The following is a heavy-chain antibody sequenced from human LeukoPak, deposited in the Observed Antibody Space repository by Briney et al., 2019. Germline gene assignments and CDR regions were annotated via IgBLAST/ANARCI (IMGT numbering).Heavy chain of an antibody. CDR1: GYTFTSYG. J-gene: IGHJ5*02. V-gene: IGHV1-18*04. CDR3: ARDGGTYYYGSGRDPRFDP. Sequence: GASVKVSCEASGYTFTSYGISWVRQAPGQGLEWMGWISAYNGNTNYAQKLQGRVTMTTDTSTSTAYMELRSLRSDDTAVYYCARDGGTYYYGSGRDPRFDPWGQGTLVTVSS. D-gene: IGHD3-10*01. CDR2: ISAYNGNT.